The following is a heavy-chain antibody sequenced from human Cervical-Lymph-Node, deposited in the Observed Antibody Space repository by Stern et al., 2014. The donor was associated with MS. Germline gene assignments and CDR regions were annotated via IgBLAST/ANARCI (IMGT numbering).Heavy chain of an antibody. CDR2: IYFTGST. J-gene: IGHJ4*02. Sequence: QLQLQESGPGLVKPSETLSLNCTVSGVSLSSSGYYWGWIRQPPGKGLEWIGTIYFTGSTFYSASLKSRVTISLDTSKHQVPLHLNSVPAADTAVYYCASPSRSGSGLGWGQGTLVTVSS. CDR3: ASPSRSGSGLG. V-gene: IGHV4-39*01. D-gene: IGHD1-26*01. CDR1: GVSLSSSGYY.